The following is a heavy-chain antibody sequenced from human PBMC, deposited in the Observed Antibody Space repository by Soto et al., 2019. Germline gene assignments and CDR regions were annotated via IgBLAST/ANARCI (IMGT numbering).Heavy chain of an antibody. Sequence: EVQLVESGGGLVQPGGSLRLSCTASGITLSRDWMTWVRQAPGKGLEWVASIKPGGSGEYYLDSVKGRFTISRDNTKNSLYLQANSLRAEDTAMYFCAKLLNGVTALDYWGQGALVTVSS. CDR1: GITLSRDW. D-gene: IGHD2-21*02. CDR2: IKPGGSGE. J-gene: IGHJ4*02. V-gene: IGHV3-7*01. CDR3: AKLLNGVTALDY.